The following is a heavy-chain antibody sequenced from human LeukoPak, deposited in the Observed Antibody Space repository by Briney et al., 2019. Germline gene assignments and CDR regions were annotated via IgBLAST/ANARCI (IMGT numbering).Heavy chain of an antibody. V-gene: IGHV3-30*18. Sequence: PGRSLRLSCAASGFTFSSYGMHWVRQAPGKGLEWVAVISYDGSNKYYADSVKGRFTISRDNSKNTLYLQMDSLRAEDTAVYYCAKPPGSYYLGYYGMDVWGQGTTVTVSS. CDR1: GFTFSSYG. CDR2: ISYDGSNK. J-gene: IGHJ6*02. D-gene: IGHD1-26*01. CDR3: AKPPGSYYLGYYGMDV.